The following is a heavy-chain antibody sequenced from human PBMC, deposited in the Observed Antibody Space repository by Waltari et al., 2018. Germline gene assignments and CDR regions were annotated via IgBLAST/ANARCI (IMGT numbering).Heavy chain of an antibody. CDR2: IKHDGSEE. Sequence: EVQLVESGGGLVQPGGSLRLPCAASGFTFSRNWMSWVRQAPGKGLGWVGNIKHDGSEEWFVDSVKGRFTISRDNAKNLMWLQMNSLRAEDTAVYYCARDAARGTIDYWGQGTLVTVSS. D-gene: IGHD3-16*01. CDR3: ARDAARGTIDY. CDR1: GFTFSRNW. V-gene: IGHV3-7*03. J-gene: IGHJ4*02.